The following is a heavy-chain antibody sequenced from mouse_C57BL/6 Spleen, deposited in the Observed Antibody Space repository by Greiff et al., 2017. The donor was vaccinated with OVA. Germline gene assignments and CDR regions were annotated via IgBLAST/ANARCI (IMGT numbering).Heavy chain of an antibody. CDR3: ARVEYDYDVVWFAY. CDR1: GYSITSGYD. J-gene: IGHJ3*01. V-gene: IGHV3-1*01. Sequence: EVQLQQSGPGMVKPSQSLSLTCTVTGYSITSGYDWHWIRHFPGNKLEWMGYISYSGSTNYNPSLKSRISITHDTSKNHFFLKLNSVTTEDTATYYCARVEYDYDVVWFAYWGQGTLVTVSA. D-gene: IGHD2-4*01. CDR2: ISYSGST.